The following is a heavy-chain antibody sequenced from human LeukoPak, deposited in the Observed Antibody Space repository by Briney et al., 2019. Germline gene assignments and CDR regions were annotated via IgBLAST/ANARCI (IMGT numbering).Heavy chain of an antibody. V-gene: IGHV6-1*01. J-gene: IGHJ4*02. Sequence: SQTLSLTYAISGHSVSSNSAAWHWIRQSPSRGLEWLGRTYYRSKWYNEDAVSVKSRITINQDTSKNQFSLQLNSVTPEDTAVYYCARQFANYMAYWGQGTLVTVSS. CDR1: GHSVSSNSAA. CDR2: TYYRSKWYN. D-gene: IGHD5-24*01. CDR3: ARQFANYMAY.